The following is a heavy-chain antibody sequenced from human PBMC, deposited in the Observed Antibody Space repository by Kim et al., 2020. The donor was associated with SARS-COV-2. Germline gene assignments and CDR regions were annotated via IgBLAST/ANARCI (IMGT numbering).Heavy chain of an antibody. Sequence: GGSLRLSCAASGFTFSRYAMSWVRQAPGKGLEWVSAISGRGGSTSSADSAKGRVTITRANSKNTRNLQLNSMRPEDTAASYCAKIGGFDYWGQGTLVTVS. CDR3: AKIGGFDY. J-gene: IGHJ4*02. V-gene: IGHV3-23*01. D-gene: IGHD3-16*01. CDR2: ISGRGGST. CDR1: GFTFSRYA.